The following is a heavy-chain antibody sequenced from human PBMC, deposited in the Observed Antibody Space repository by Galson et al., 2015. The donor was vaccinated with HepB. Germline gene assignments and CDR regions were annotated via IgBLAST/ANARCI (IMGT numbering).Heavy chain of an antibody. CDR3: ASLASSSPFDAFDI. CDR2: IIPILGIT. J-gene: IGHJ3*02. D-gene: IGHD6-13*01. CDR1: GGTFSSYA. V-gene: IGHV1-69*04. Sequence: SVKVSCKASGGTFSSYAISWVRQAPGQGLEWMGRIIPILGITNYAQKFQGRVTITADKSTSTTYMELSSLRSEDTAVYYCASLASSSPFDAFDIWGQGTMVTVSS.